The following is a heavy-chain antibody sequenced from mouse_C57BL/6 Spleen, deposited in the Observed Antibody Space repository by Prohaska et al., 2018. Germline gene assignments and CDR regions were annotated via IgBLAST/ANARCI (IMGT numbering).Heavy chain of an antibody. CDR1: GYTFTSYW. CDR3: ATTVDPFDY. D-gene: IGHD1-1*01. CDR2: IDPSDSYT. Sequence: QVQLQQPGAELVMPGASVKLSCKASGYTFTSYWMHWVKQRPGQGLEWIGEIDPSDSYTNYNQKFKGKATLTVDKSSSTVYMQLSSLTSEDSAVYYCATTVDPFDYWGQGTTLTVSS. V-gene: IGHV1-69*01. J-gene: IGHJ2*01.